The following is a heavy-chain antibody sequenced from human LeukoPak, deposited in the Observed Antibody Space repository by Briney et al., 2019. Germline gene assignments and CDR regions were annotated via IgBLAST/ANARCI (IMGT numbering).Heavy chain of an antibody. CDR3: ARDVQWLSY. J-gene: IGHJ4*02. D-gene: IGHD6-19*01. CDR2: ISPDGSSA. CDR1: GFTFSSYW. V-gene: IGHV3-74*01. Sequence: GGSLRPSCAASGFTFSSYWMHWVRQAPGKGLVWVSRISPDGSSALYADSVKGRFTISRDNAKNSLYLQLNSLRDEDTAVYYCARDVQWLSYWGQGTLVTVSS.